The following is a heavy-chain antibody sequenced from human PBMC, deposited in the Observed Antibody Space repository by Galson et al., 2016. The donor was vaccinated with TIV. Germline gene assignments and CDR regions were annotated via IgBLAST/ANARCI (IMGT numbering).Heavy chain of an antibody. CDR2: VSLSGAYT. Sequence: SLRLSCAASGFSFRNYVMNWVRLAPGKGLEWVSSVSLSGAYTYYADSVKGRFTISRDNSKYTLFLQSNSLTAGDTATYYCAKVGKSGDYSWDAFDVWGQGTVVTVSS. D-gene: IGHD1-26*01. CDR3: AKVGKSGDYSWDAFDV. CDR1: GFSFRNYV. V-gene: IGHV3-23*01. J-gene: IGHJ3*01.